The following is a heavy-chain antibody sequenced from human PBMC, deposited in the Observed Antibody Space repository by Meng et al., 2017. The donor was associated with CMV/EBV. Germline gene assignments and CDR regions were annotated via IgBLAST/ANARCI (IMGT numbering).Heavy chain of an antibody. CDR3: ARGGAVAGRGTNWFDP. CDR2: ISAYNGNT. D-gene: IGHD6-19*01. CDR1: GYTFTGYY. V-gene: IGHV1-18*04. Sequence: ASVKVSCKASGYTFTGYYMHWVRQAPGQGLEWMGWISAYNGNTNYAQKLQGRVTMTTDTSTSTAYMELRSLRSDDTAVYYCARGGAVAGRGTNWFDPWGQGTLVTVSS. J-gene: IGHJ5*02.